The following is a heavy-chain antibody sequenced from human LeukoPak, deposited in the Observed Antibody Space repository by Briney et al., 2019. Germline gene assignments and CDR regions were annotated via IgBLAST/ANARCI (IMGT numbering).Heavy chain of an antibody. D-gene: IGHD3-3*01. Sequence: PGGSLRLSCAASGLTISSYSMNWVRQAPGKGLQWVSYISSSSSTIYYADSVKGRFTISRDNAKNSLYLQMNSLRAEDTAVYYCAKDGIPSDFWSGYYNYWGQGTLVTVSS. CDR1: GLTISSYS. CDR3: AKDGIPSDFWSGYYNY. CDR2: ISSSSSTI. J-gene: IGHJ4*02. V-gene: IGHV3-48*01.